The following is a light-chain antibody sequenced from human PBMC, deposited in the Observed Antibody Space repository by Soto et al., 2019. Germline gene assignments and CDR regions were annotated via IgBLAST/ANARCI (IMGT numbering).Light chain of an antibody. V-gene: IGKV1-5*01. CDR3: QHYNGYST. CDR1: QNVNGW. Sequence: DLQMTQSPPTLSASVGDRVTITCRASQNVNGWLAWYQQRPGEAPKLLIYDASSLEGGVPSRFSGSGSGTEFTLTISSLQPADSATYYCQHYNGYSTFGQGTKVEIK. J-gene: IGKJ1*01. CDR2: DAS.